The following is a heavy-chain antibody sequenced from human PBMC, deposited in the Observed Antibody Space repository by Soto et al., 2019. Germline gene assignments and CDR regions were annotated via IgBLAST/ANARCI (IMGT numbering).Heavy chain of an antibody. CDR2: INHSGST. CDR1: GGSFSGYY. Sequence: SETLSLTCAVYGGSFSGYYWSWIRQPPGKGLEWIGEINHSGSTNYNPSLKSRVTISVDTSKNQFSLKLSSVTAADTAVYYCTRPIYRRQLPTYYYYYGMDVWGQGTTVTVSS. J-gene: IGHJ6*02. V-gene: IGHV4-34*01. D-gene: IGHD1-26*01. CDR3: TRPIYRRQLPTYYYYYGMDV.